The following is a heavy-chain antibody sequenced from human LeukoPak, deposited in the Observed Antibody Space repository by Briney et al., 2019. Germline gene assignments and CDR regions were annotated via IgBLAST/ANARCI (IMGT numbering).Heavy chain of an antibody. Sequence: PSETLSLTCTVSGGSISSYYWSWIRQPPGKGLERIGYIYYSGSTNYNPSLKSRVTISVDTSKNQFSLKLSSVTAADTAVYYCARQNIVVVVGYNWFDPWGQGTLVTVSS. J-gene: IGHJ5*02. V-gene: IGHV4-59*08. D-gene: IGHD2-15*01. CDR3: ARQNIVVVVGYNWFDP. CDR2: IYYSGST. CDR1: GGSISSYY.